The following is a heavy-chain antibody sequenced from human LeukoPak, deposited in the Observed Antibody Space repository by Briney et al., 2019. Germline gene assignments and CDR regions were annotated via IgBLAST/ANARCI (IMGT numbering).Heavy chain of an antibody. J-gene: IGHJ4*02. CDR1: GFTFSSYG. D-gene: IGHD1-14*01. CDR3: AAAPLPHSYFDY. V-gene: IGHV3-48*04. Sequence: GRSLRLSCAASGFTFSSYGMHWVRQAPGKGLEWVSYISSSGSTIYYADSVKGRFTISRDNAKNSLYLQMNSLRAEDTAVYYCAAAPLPHSYFDYWGQGTLVTVSS. CDR2: ISSSGSTI.